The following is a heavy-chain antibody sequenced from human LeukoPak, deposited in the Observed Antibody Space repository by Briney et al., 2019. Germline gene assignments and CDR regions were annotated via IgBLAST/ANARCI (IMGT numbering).Heavy chain of an antibody. V-gene: IGHV4-59*08. CDR2: IYYSGST. Sequence: SETLSLTCTVSGGSISSYYWSWIRQPPGKGLEWIGYIYYSGSTNYNPSLKSRVTISVDTSKNQFSLKLSSVTAADTAVYYCARGLEYSSGWTPYYYYMDVWGKGTTDTVSS. J-gene: IGHJ6*03. CDR1: GGSISSYY. CDR3: ARGLEYSSGWTPYYYYMDV. D-gene: IGHD6-19*01.